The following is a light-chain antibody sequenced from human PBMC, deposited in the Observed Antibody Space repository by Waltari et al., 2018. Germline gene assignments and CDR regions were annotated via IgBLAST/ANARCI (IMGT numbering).Light chain of an antibody. CDR1: QSISTY. Sequence: DIVLTQSPDTLSLSPGERANLSCRASQSISTYLAWYQQRPGQAPRLLIYDASNRATGIPARFSGSGSGTDFTLTISSLEPEDFAVYYCQQRSNWWTFGQGTKVEIK. V-gene: IGKV3-11*01. CDR3: QQRSNWWT. CDR2: DAS. J-gene: IGKJ1*01.